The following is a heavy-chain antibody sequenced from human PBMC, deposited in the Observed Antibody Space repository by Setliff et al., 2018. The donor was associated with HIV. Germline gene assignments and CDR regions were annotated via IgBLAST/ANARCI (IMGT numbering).Heavy chain of an antibody. D-gene: IGHD6-13*01. CDR3: ARGARLLAGYSDRWDYYYMGV. CDR2: INHRGST. J-gene: IGHJ6*03. V-gene: IGHV4-34*01. Sequence: LSLTCAVYGGSFSGYYWSWIRQPPGKGLEWIGEINHRGSTNCNPSLKSRVIISVDTSKNQFSLKLSSVTAADTAVYYCARGARLLAGYSDRWDYYYMGVWGKGTTVTVSS. CDR1: GGSFSGYY.